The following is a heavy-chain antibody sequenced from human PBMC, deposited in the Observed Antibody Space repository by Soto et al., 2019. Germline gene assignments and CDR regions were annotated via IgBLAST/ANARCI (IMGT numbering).Heavy chain of an antibody. Sequence: QITLKESGPTLVKPTQTLTLTCTFSGFSLTTSGVGVGWIRQPPGKALEWLALIYWDDDKRYSPSLESRLTIPKSPSKNQVVITLTKVDLVDTGTYYCENRVSDADDYWFQGILVTVSA. CDR3: ENRVSDADDY. D-gene: IGHD2-2*01. CDR1: GFSLTTSGVG. V-gene: IGHV2-5*02. CDR2: IYWDDDK. J-gene: IGHJ4*02.